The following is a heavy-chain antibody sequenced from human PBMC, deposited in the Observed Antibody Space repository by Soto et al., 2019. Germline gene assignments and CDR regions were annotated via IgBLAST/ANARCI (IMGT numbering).Heavy chain of an antibody. J-gene: IGHJ4*02. V-gene: IGHV3-23*01. CDR3: AKVTSRESGYSYGKSDY. Sequence: GPLRLSCAASVFTFSSYAMNWVRQAPGKGLQWVSAINDVGYSTYYADSVKGRFTISRDNSKNTLYLQMSSLRAEDTAVYFCAKVTSRESGYSYGKSDYWGQGTPVTVSS. D-gene: IGHD5-18*01. CDR1: VFTFSSYA. CDR2: INDVGYST.